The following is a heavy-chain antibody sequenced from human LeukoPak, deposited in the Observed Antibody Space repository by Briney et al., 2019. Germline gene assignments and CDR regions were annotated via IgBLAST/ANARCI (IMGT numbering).Heavy chain of an antibody. D-gene: IGHD3-10*01. CDR1: GFTFSSSW. V-gene: IGHV3-74*03. CDR2: INSDESVT. J-gene: IGHJ4*02. Sequence: GVLRLSCAASGFTFSSSWMQWVRQAPGQGLVWVSRINSDESVTTYTNSVKGRFTISRDNAKNTLYLQMNSLRAEDTAVYYCARVRVRGIITYYFDYWGQGTLVTVSS. CDR3: ARVRVRGIITYYFDY.